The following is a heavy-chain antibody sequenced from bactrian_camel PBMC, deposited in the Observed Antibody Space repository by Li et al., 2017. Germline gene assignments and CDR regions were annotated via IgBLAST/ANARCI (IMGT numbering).Heavy chain of an antibody. D-gene: IGHD2*01. J-gene: IGHJ6*01. CDR3: VRDGSWYDFGY. Sequence: HVQLVESGGGSVQPGGSLRLSCVGSGFTFSNYYMAWFRQAPGKEREGVAAIDTAGAATYTYSAQGRFTISRDNAENTLYLQMNSLKPEDTAAYYCVRDGSWYDFGYWGQGTQVTVS. CDR1: GFTFSNYY. CDR2: IDTAGAA. V-gene: IGHV3S1*01.